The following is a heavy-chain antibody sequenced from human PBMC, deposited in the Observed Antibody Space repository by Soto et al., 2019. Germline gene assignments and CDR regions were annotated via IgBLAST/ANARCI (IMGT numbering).Heavy chain of an antibody. CDR2: ISDSDNAT. Sequence: VQLLESGGGLVQPGGSLRLSCAASGFTFSSYDMTWVRQAPGKGLEWVSVISDSDNATYYADSVKGRFTISRDNSKNTLYLQFTSLRAEDTAVYYCAKGVSSSAWSASDNWGQGTRVTVSS. V-gene: IGHV3-23*01. J-gene: IGHJ4*02. CDR1: GFTFSSYD. CDR3: AKGVSSSAWSASDN. D-gene: IGHD6-19*01.